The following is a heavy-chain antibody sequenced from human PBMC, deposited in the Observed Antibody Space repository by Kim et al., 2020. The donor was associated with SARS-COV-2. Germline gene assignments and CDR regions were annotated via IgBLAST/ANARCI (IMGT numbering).Heavy chain of an antibody. CDR1: GFTFDDYA. V-gene: IGHV3-9*01. CDR3: AKGLYSSSWYPGFDY. J-gene: IGHJ4*02. Sequence: GGSLRLSCAASGFTFDDYAMHWVRQAPGKGLEWVSGISWNSGSIGYADSVKGRFTISRDNAKNSLYLQMNSLRAEDTALYYCAKGLYSSSWYPGFDYWGQGTLVTVSS. D-gene: IGHD6-13*01. CDR2: ISWNSGSI.